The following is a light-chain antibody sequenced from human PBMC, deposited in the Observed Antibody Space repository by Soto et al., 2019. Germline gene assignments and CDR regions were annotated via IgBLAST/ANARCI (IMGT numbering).Light chain of an antibody. CDR2: GNN. CDR1: SSNIGAGYD. Sequence: QSVLTQPPSVSGAPGQRVTISCTGSSSNIGAGYDVHWYQQLPGTAPKLLIYGNNNRPSGVPDRFSGSKSGTSASLAITGLQAEDEADYYCQSYDSSLSNGVFGGGTQLTVL. J-gene: IGLJ3*02. V-gene: IGLV1-40*01. CDR3: QSYDSSLSNGV.